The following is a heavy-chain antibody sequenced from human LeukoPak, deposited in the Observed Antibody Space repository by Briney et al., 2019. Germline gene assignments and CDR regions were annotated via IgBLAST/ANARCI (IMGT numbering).Heavy chain of an antibody. CDR3: ARSDTNAWYDY. CDR1: GGSISNYY. D-gene: IGHD6-13*01. Sequence: SETLSLTCTLSGGSISNYYWSWMRQSPGKGLEWIGYIYYSGTTNYNPSLKSRMSLSVDTSKNQFSLKLAPVTAADTAVYYCARSDTNAWYDYWGPGTLVTVSS. J-gene: IGHJ4*02. V-gene: IGHV4-59*01. CDR2: IYYSGTT.